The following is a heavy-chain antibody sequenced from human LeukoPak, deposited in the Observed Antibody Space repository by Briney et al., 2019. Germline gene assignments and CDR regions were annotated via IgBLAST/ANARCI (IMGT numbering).Heavy chain of an antibody. D-gene: IGHD5-18*01. V-gene: IGHV4-59*01. CDR3: ARDLHSSGPDY. CDR2: IYSSDTT. Sequence: SETLSLTCTVSGGSISSYYWSWIRQPPGKGLEWIGHIYSSDTTNYNPSLKSRVTISADTSKNQFFLKVNSVTAADTAVYHCARDLHSSGPDYWGQGNLVTVSS. CDR1: GGSISSYY. J-gene: IGHJ4*02.